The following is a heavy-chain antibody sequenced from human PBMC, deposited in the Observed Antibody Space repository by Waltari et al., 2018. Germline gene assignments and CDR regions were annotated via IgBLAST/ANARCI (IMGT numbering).Heavy chain of an antibody. V-gene: IGHV4-38-2*01. Sequence: QVQLQESGPRLVKPSETLSLTCAVSVYSLSSGYYGRWIRQPPGKGREGIGTIYHTGSTYYNPAFKSRVTLLADTSQNQFSLKLTSVTAADSAVYYCATLHDYANYGFDFWSQGTLVTVSS. CDR2: IYHTGST. J-gene: IGHJ4*02. D-gene: IGHD4-17*01. CDR3: ATLHDYANYGFDF. CDR1: VYSLSSGYY.